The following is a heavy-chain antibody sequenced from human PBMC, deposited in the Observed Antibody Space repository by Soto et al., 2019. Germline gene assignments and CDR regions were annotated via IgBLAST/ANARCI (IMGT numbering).Heavy chain of an antibody. J-gene: IGHJ4*02. D-gene: IGHD3-10*01. CDR2: IYYSGST. CDR3: ARRYGWLYFDY. CDR1: GGSVSSNTYY. V-gene: IGHV4-39*01. Sequence: SETLSLTCTVSGGSVSSNTYYWSWIRQPPGKGLEYIGYIYYSGSTYYNPSLKSRVTISVDTSKNQFSLKLTSVTAADTALYYCARRYGWLYFDYWGQGSLVTVSS.